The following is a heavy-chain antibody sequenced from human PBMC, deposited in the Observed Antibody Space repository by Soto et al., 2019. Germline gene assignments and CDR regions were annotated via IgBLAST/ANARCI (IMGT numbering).Heavy chain of an antibody. CDR2: ISAYNGNT. Sequence: ASVKVSCKVSGYTFTSYGISWVRQAPGQGLEWMGWISAYNGNTNYAQKLQGRVTMTTDTSTSTAYMELRSLRSDDTAVYYCERDEWGYSYGYNYYYCGMDVWGQGTRVTASS. CDR3: ERDEWGYSYGYNYYYCGMDV. V-gene: IGHV1-18*01. J-gene: IGHJ6*02. CDR1: GYTFTSYG. D-gene: IGHD5-18*01.